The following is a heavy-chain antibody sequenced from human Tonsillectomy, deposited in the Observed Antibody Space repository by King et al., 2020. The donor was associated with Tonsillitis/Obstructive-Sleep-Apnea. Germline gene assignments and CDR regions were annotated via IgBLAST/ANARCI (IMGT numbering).Heavy chain of an antibody. CDR2: INHSGST. D-gene: IGHD3-22*01. Sequence: VQLPQWGAGLLKPSETLSLTCAVYGGSFSDYYWSWIRQPPGKGLEWIGEINHSGSTNCNPSLKSRVTMSVDTSKNQFSLKLSSVTAADTAVYYCARVSTMIVVVTNHDAFDIWGQGTRVTVSS. J-gene: IGHJ3*02. V-gene: IGHV4-34*01. CDR3: ARVSTMIVVVTNHDAFDI. CDR1: GGSFSDYY.